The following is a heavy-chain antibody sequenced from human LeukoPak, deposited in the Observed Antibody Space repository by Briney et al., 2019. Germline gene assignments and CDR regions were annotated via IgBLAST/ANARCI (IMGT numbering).Heavy chain of an antibody. V-gene: IGHV1-8*02. CDR2: MKPNSGDT. CDR3: ARGSYYMDV. J-gene: IGHJ6*03. CDR1: GYTFTSYD. Sequence: ASVTLSCKASGYTFTSYDINWVRQAAGQGLEWMAWMKPNSGDTGYAQKFQGRVTMTRNTSISTAYMELSSLRSEDTAVYYCARGSYYMDVWGKGTTVTISS.